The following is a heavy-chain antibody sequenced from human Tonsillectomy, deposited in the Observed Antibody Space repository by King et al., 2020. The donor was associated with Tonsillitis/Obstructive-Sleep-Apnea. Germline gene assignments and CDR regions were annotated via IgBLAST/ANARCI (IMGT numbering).Heavy chain of an antibody. Sequence: QLQESGPGLVKPSETLSLTCTVSGDSINVNNYYWGWIRQPPGRGLEWIGSIYFTGSTYCNPSLKSRVTISVDTSKNQFSLKLSSVTAADTAVYYCARDPEANVYYDSSGFSYYYGLDVWGPGTTVTVSS. CDR1: GDSINVNNYY. D-gene: IGHD3-22*01. CDR3: ARDPEANVYYDSSGFSYYYGLDV. V-gene: IGHV4-39*07. CDR2: IYFTGST. J-gene: IGHJ6*02.